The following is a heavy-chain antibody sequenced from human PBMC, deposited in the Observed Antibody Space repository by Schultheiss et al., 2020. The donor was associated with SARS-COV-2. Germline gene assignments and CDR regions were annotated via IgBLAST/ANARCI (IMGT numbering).Heavy chain of an antibody. CDR1: GYTFTAYH. CDR3: ANSIGSSWYIRGWFDP. D-gene: IGHD6-13*01. CDR2: INPNSGGT. Sequence: ASVKVSCKASGYTFTAYHMHWVRQAPGQGLEWMGWINPNSGGTNYAQKFQGRVTMTRDTSISTAYMELSSLRSEDTAVYYCANSIGSSWYIRGWFDPWGQGTLVTVSS. V-gene: IGHV1-2*02. J-gene: IGHJ5*02.